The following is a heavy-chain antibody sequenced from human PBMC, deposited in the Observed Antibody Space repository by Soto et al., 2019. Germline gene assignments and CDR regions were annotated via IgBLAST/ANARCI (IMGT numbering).Heavy chain of an antibody. D-gene: IGHD3-10*01. J-gene: IGHJ5*02. CDR1: GYTFSNFG. V-gene: IGHV1-18*01. Sequence: GASVKVSCKASGYTFSNFGISWVRQAPGEGLEWMGWISPNSEKTKIAQRFQGRVTMTTDISTSTSYLELRGLTSDDTAVYYCARGVGSGSYYNQYNWFDPWGQGTLVTVSS. CDR2: ISPNSEKT. CDR3: ARGVGSGSYYNQYNWFDP.